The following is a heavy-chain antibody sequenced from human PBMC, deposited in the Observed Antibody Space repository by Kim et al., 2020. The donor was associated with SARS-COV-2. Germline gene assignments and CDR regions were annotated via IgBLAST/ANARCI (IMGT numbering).Heavy chain of an antibody. CDR3: ATTISQWVNWFDP. V-gene: IGHV3-23*01. Sequence: GGSLRLSCAASGFTFISYAMSWVRQAPGKGLEWVSAISGSGGSTYYADSVKGRFTISRDNSKNTLYLQMNSLRAEDTAVYYCATTISQWVNWFDPWGQGTLVTVSS. D-gene: IGHD1-26*01. CDR2: ISGSGGST. CDR1: GFTFISYA. J-gene: IGHJ5*02.